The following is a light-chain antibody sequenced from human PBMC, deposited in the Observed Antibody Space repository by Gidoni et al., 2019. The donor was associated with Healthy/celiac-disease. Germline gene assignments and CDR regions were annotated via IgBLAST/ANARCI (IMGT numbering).Light chain of an antibody. J-gene: IGKJ1*01. CDR2: AAS. CDR1: QSISSY. Sequence: DIQMTQSPSSLSASVGDRVTITCRGSQSISSYLNWYQQKPGKAPKLLIDAASSLQSGVPSRFSGSGSGTDFTLTSSSLQPEDFATYYCQQSYSTPPWTFGQGTKVEIK. V-gene: IGKV1-39*01. CDR3: QQSYSTPPWT.